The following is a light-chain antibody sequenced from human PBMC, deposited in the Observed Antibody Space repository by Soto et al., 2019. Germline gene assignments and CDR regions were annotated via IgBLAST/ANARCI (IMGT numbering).Light chain of an antibody. Sequence: DIQMTQSPSTLSASVGDRVTITCRASQSISSWLAWYQQKPGKAPKFLIYDASSLESGVPSRFSGSGSGTEFTLTIISLQPDDFATYYCQQYNSYHTFGQGTKLEIK. CDR3: QQYNSYHT. V-gene: IGKV1-5*01. CDR2: DAS. J-gene: IGKJ2*01. CDR1: QSISSW.